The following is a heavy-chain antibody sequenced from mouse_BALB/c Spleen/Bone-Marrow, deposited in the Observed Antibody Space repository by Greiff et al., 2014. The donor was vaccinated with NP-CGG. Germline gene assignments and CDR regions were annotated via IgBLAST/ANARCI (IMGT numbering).Heavy chain of an antibody. CDR2: IYPGNSDT. V-gene: IGHV1-5*01. Sequence: EVQLQQSGTVLTRPGASVKMSCEASGYSFTSYWMHWVKQRPGQGLEWIGAIYPGNSDTSYNQKFKGKAKLTAVTSATTAYMEFSSLTNEDSAVYYRTRVTMAMDYWGQGTSVTVSS. D-gene: IGHD1-1*02. CDR3: TRVTMAMDY. CDR1: GYSFTSYW. J-gene: IGHJ4*01.